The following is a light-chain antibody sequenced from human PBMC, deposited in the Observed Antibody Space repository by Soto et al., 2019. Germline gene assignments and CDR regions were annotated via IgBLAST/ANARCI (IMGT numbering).Light chain of an antibody. CDR2: DNN. V-gene: IGLV1-40*01. CDR1: SSNIGAGYD. CDR3: QSFAPSLSGFVV. Sequence: QSVLTQPPSMSVAPGQRVTISCTGSSSNIGAGYDLHWYQQHPGTAPKLLIFDNNNRPSGVPDRFSGSKSDTSASLAITGLKAEDEADYYCQSFAPSLSGFVVFGGGTKLTVL. J-gene: IGLJ2*01.